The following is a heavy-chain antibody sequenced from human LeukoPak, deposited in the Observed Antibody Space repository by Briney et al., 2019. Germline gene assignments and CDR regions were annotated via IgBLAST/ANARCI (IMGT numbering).Heavy chain of an antibody. J-gene: IGHJ4*02. V-gene: IGHV3-74*01. CDR3: GRDAVVGSGSVDY. CDR2: IRPEGRES. D-gene: IGHD3-10*01. CDR1: GFTCTNHW. Sequence: HPGRPLRLSCAASGFTCTNHWMHLVRHATGKGVVWVSLIRPEGRESNPADSVKVRFTISTDHDQNTLNLHMKSPAAEDTAVYYCGRDAVVGSGSVDYESRGGVVTVS.